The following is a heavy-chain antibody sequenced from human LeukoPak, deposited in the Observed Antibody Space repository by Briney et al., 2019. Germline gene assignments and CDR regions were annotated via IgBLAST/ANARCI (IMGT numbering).Heavy chain of an antibody. CDR3: ARGAGNYYFYGMDV. V-gene: IGHV4-59*01. Sequence: PSETLPLTCTVSGGSISSYFWSWIREPPGKGLEWIGHIYYSGSTNYNPSLKSRVTVSVDTSKNQFSLELSSVTAADTAVYYCARGAGNYYFYGMDVWGQGTTVTVSS. CDR2: IYYSGST. J-gene: IGHJ6*02. CDR1: GGSISSYF.